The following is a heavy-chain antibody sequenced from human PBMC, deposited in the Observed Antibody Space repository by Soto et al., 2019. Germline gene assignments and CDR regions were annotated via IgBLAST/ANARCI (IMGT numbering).Heavy chain of an antibody. CDR1: GFTFSSYA. V-gene: IGHV3-30-3*01. Sequence: GGSLRLSCAASGFTFSSYAMHWVRQAPGKGLEWVAVISYDGSNKYYADSVKGRFTISRDNSKNTLYLQMNSLRAEDTAVYYCARDGDTVAGQQLNDAFDIWGQGTMVTVSS. J-gene: IGHJ3*02. D-gene: IGHD5-12*01. CDR3: ARDGDTVAGQQLNDAFDI. CDR2: ISYDGSNK.